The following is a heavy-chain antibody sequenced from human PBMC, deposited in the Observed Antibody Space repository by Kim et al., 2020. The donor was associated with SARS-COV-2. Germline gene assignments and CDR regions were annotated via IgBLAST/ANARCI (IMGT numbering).Heavy chain of an antibody. CDR3: ARGRYCSGGSCYWYYYYGMDV. CDR1: GGSVSSGSYY. CDR2: IYYSGST. J-gene: IGHJ6*02. D-gene: IGHD2-15*01. Sequence: SETLSLTCTVSGGSVSSGSYYWSWIRQPPGKGLEWIGYIYYSGSTNYNPSLKSRVTISVDTSKNQFSLKLSSVTAADTAVYYCARGRYCSGGSCYWYYYYGMDVWGQGTTVTVSS. V-gene: IGHV4-61*01.